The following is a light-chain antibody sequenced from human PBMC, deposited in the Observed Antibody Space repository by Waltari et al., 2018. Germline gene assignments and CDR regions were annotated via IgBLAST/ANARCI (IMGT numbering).Light chain of an antibody. J-gene: IGLJ1*01. V-gene: IGLV1-44*01. CDR2: SDY. Sequence: QSVLTQPPSASGTPGQRVTISCSGSNSNIGSETVNWYQQPPGAAPKLLIYSDYQRPSGVPGRFSASKSGTSAALAITGLQSEDEADYWCTAWDDSLDAYVFGTGTKVTVL. CDR1: NSNIGSET. CDR3: TAWDDSLDAYV.